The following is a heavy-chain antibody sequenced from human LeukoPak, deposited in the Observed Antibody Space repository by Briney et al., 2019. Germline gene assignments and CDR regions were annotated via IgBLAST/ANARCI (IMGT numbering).Heavy chain of an antibody. CDR2: MNPNSGNT. CDR3: ARGRWYYYDSSGYYYFDY. V-gene: IGHV1-8*02. CDR1: GGTFSSYA. D-gene: IGHD3-22*01. J-gene: IGHJ4*02. Sequence: ASVKVSCKASGGTFSSYAISWVRQAPGQGLEWMGWMNPNSGNTGYAQKFQGRVTMTRNTSISTAYMELSSLRSEDTAVYYCARGRWYYYDSSGYYYFDYWGQGTLVTVSS.